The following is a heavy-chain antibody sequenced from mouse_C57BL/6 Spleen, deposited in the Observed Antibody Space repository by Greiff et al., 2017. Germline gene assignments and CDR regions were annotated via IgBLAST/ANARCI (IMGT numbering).Heavy chain of an antibody. CDR3: ASLSGYY. CDR1: GYAFSSSW. D-gene: IGHD3-2*02. CDR2: IYPGDGDT. J-gene: IGHJ2*01. Sequence: VQLQESGPELVKPGASVKISCKASGYAFSSSWMNWVKQRPGKGLEWIGRIYPGDGDTNYNGKFKGKATLTVDKSSSTAYMQLSSLTSEDSAVYFCASLSGYYWGQGTTLTVSS. V-gene: IGHV1-82*01.